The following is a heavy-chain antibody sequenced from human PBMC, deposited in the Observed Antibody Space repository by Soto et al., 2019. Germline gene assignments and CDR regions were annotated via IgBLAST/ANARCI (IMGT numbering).Heavy chain of an antibody. Sequence: PGGSLRLSWGSSGLTFSSYAMSCGREAPGKWLELVSAISGSGGSTYYADSVKGRFTISRDNSKNTLYLQMNSLRAEDTAVYYCAKDAIFGVVIIDAFSDYWGQGTLVTVPS. J-gene: IGHJ4*02. CDR2: ISGSGGST. CDR3: AKDAIFGVVIIDAFSDY. CDR1: GLTFSSYA. V-gene: IGHV3-23*01. D-gene: IGHD3-3*01.